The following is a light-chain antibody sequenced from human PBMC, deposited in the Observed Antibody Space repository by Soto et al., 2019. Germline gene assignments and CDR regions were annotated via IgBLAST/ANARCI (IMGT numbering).Light chain of an antibody. CDR3: SSYGASNIVV. Sequence: QSVLTQPASVSGSPGQSITISCTGTSSDVGAYNYVSWYQQHPGKAPKLMIFEVSKRPSGVPDRFSGSKSGNTASLTVSGLQAEDEADYYCSSYGASNIVVFGGGTQLTVL. CDR2: EVS. V-gene: IGLV2-8*01. CDR1: SSDVGAYNY. J-gene: IGLJ2*01.